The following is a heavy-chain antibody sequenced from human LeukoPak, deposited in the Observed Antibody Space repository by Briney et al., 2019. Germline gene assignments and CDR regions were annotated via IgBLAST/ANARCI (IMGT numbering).Heavy chain of an antibody. J-gene: IGHJ4*02. CDR3: ARSVVAATETFDY. Sequence: GGSLRPPCAAPGFTSTFFYTTWVRQAPRQGREWVSFISSSGSTIFYADSVKGRFTISRDKAKNSLYLQMNSLRAEDTAVYYCARSVVAATETFDYWGQGTLVTVSS. CDR2: ISSSGSTI. V-gene: IGHV3-11*04. D-gene: IGHD2-15*01. CDR1: GFTSTFFY.